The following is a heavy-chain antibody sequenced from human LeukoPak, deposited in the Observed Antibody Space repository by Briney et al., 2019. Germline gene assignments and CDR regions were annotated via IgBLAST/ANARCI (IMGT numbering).Heavy chain of an antibody. D-gene: IGHD6-6*01. CDR3: ARPIESRQLVRRDAFDI. V-gene: IGHV4-39*01. Sequence: PSETLSLTCTVSGGSISSSSYYWGWIRQPPGKGLEWIGSIYYSGSTYYNPSLKSRVTISVDTSKNQFSLKLSSVTAADTAVYYCARPIESRQLVRRDAFDIWGQGTMVTVSS. J-gene: IGHJ3*02. CDR1: GGSISSSSYY. CDR2: IYYSGST.